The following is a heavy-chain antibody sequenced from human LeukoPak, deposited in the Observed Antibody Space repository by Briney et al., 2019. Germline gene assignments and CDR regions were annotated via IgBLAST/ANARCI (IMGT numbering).Heavy chain of an antibody. CDR3: ARDWTTTGTFSY. CDR2: TYYRSKWYS. J-gene: IGHJ4*02. D-gene: IGHD1-1*01. Sequence: SQTLSLTCAISGDSVSSNSAAWNWIRQSPSRGLEWLGRTYYRSKWYSDYAPSVISRITISPDTSKNEFSLQLISVTPEDTAVYYCARDWTTTGTFSYWGQGTLVTVSS. CDR1: GDSVSSNSAA. V-gene: IGHV6-1*01.